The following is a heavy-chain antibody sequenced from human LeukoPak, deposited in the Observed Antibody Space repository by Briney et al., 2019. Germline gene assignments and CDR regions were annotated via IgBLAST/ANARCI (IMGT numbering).Heavy chain of an antibody. Sequence: ASVKVSCKASGYTFTSYSLHWVRQAPGQRLEYMGWINAGNGNTKYSQKFQCTVTITRDTSASTAYMELSSLSSEDTALYYCARTLTFYDSSCYYLEGAFDIRGNGTMVNVSS. CDR2: INAGNGNT. D-gene: IGHD3-22*01. CDR3: ARTLTFYDSSCYYLEGAFDI. J-gene: IGHJ3*02. V-gene: IGHV1-3*01. CDR1: GYTFTSYS.